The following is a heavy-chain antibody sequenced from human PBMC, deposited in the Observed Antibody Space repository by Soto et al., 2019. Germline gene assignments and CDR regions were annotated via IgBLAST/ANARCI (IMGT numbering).Heavy chain of an antibody. D-gene: IGHD1-1*01. CDR1: GYTFTGYY. J-gene: IGHJ3*02. CDR2: MNPNSGNT. CDR3: ASLNWNDDAPPFDI. Sequence: ASVKVSCKASGYTFTGYYMHWVRQAPGQGLEWMGWMNPNSGNTGYAQKFQGRVTMTRNTSISTAYMELSSLRSEDTAVYYCASLNWNDDAPPFDIWGQGTMVTVS. V-gene: IGHV1-8*02.